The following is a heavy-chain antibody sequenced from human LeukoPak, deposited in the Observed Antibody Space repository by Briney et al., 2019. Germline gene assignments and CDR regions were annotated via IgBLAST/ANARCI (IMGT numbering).Heavy chain of an antibody. CDR2: ISDRGGST. D-gene: IGHD1-1*01. J-gene: IGHJ4*02. Sequence: GSLRLPCVASGFTFNRYAMAWVRQAQGKGLEWVSGISDRGGSTYYADSVKDRFTVSRDNSKSTLYLQMNSLRAEDTGLYFCAKDRWGTADFWDHWGQGVRVTVSS. V-gene: IGHV3-23*01. CDR1: GFTFNRYA. CDR3: AKDRWGTADFWDH.